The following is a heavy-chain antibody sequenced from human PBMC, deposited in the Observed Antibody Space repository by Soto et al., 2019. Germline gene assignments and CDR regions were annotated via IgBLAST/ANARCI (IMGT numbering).Heavy chain of an antibody. CDR3: ARKLRFLEWLLLGYFDY. J-gene: IGHJ4*02. CDR1: GFTFSSYS. Sequence: GGSLRLSCAASGFTFSSYSMNWVRQAPGKGLEWVSSISSSSSYIYYADSVKGRFTISRDNAKNSLYLQMNSLRAEDTAVYYCARKLRFLEWLLLGYFDYWGQGTLVTVSS. CDR2: ISSSSSYI. V-gene: IGHV3-21*01. D-gene: IGHD3-3*01.